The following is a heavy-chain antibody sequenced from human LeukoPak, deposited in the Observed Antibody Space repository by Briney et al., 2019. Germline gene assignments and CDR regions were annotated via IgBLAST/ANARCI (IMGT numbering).Heavy chain of an antibody. V-gene: IGHV3-48*03. Sequence: GSLRLSCATSGSTFSNHEMNWVRQAPGKGLEWVAYTSRGGSDISYADSVKGRFTISTDNANSSLYLQMNSLRAEDTAVYFCVRARLIRLENFFDYWGQGTLVTVSS. CDR1: GSTFSNHE. CDR2: TSRGGSDI. D-gene: IGHD2-21*02. J-gene: IGHJ4*02. CDR3: VRARLIRLENFFDY.